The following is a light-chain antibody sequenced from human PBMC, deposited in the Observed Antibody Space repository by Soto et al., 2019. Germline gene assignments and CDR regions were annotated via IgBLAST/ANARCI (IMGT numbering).Light chain of an antibody. CDR3: QQYNDNWT. CDR1: QHISSW. J-gene: IGKJ1*01. CDR2: KAS. Sequence: DIQMTQSPSTLSASVGDRVTITCRPSQHISSWLAWYQQKPGKAPKLLIYKASSLESGVPSRFSGSGSGTEFTLAISSLQPDDSATYYCQQYNDNWTFGQGTKV. V-gene: IGKV1-5*03.